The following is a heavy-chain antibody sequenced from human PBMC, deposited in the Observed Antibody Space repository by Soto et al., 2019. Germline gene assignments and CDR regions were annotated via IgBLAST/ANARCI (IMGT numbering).Heavy chain of an antibody. V-gene: IGHV1-69*13. Sequence: SVKVSCKASGGTFSSYAISWVRQAPGQGLEWMGGIIPIFGTANYAQKFQGRVTITADESTSTAYMELSSLRSEDTAVYYCARGPPPMSDFWSGYRVGMDVWGQGTTVTVSS. CDR1: GGTFSSYA. CDR2: IIPIFGTA. D-gene: IGHD3-3*01. CDR3: ARGPPPMSDFWSGYRVGMDV. J-gene: IGHJ6*02.